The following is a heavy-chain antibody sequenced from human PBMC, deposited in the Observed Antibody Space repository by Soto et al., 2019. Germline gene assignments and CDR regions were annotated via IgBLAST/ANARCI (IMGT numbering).Heavy chain of an antibody. CDR3: ATLGDGVGNSFDY. J-gene: IGHJ4*02. CDR1: GRTFSSYA. Sequence: CSVKVSCKALGRTFSSYAISWVRQAPGQGLEWMGGIIPIFGTATYARKSQGRVTITADKSTSTAYMQLSSLRSEDTAVYYCATLGDGVGNSFDYWGKGTLGTTSS. CDR2: IIPIFGTA. D-gene: IGHD2-8*01. V-gene: IGHV1-69*06.